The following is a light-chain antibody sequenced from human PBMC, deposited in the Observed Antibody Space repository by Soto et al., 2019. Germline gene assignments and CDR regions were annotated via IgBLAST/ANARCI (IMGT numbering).Light chain of an antibody. Sequence: IVLTQSPATLSLSPGERATLSYWASQSVSSYLAWYQQKPGQAPRLLIYDASNRATGIPARFSGSGSGTDFTLTISSLEPEDFAVYYCQQRSNWSWTFGQGTKVDI. J-gene: IGKJ1*01. CDR2: DAS. V-gene: IGKV3-11*01. CDR1: QSVSSY. CDR3: QQRSNWSWT.